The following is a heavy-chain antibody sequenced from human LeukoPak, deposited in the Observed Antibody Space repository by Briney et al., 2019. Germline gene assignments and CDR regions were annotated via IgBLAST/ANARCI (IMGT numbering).Heavy chain of an antibody. CDR3: ARDSGDYVPFDY. V-gene: IGHV1-2*02. CDR2: INPITGGT. D-gene: IGHD4-17*01. CDR1: GYSFTGYY. J-gene: IGHJ4*02. Sequence: ASVKVSCKASGYSFTGYYMHWVRQAPGQGLEWMGWINPITGGTSYAQKLQGRVTMTRDTSISTAYMEPSRLRCDDTAVYFCARDSGDYVPFDYWGQGTLVTVSS.